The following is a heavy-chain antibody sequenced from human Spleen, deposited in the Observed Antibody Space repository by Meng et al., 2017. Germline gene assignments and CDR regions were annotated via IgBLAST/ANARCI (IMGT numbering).Heavy chain of an antibody. CDR1: GYTFATYD. CDR2: INPGGGGT. V-gene: IGHV1-46*01. Sequence: ASVKVSCKASGYTFATYDVHWVRQAPGQGLEWMGIINPGGGGTSYAQKFQGRITMTTDTFTSTAYMELRNLRSDDTAVYYCATRGNPYLNCWGQGTLVTVSS. J-gene: IGHJ4*02. CDR3: ATRGNPYLNC.